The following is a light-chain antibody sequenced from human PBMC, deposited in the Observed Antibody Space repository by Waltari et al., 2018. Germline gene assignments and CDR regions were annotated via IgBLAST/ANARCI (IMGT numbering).Light chain of an antibody. CDR1: QSVISSY. CDR2: GAS. J-gene: IGKJ1*01. CDR3: QQYGSSPET. V-gene: IGKV3-20*01. Sequence: EIVLTQSPGTLSLSPGEIATLSCRASQSVISSYLAWYQQKPGQAPRLLIYGASSRATGIPDRFSGSGSGTDFTLTISRLEPEDFAVYYCQQYGSSPETFGQGTKVEIK.